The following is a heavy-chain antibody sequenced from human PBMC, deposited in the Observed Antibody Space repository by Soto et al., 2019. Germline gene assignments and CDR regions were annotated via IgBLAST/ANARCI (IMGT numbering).Heavy chain of an antibody. Sequence: QVQLVQSGAXXXXPGASVKVSCKASGYTFTSYGISWVRQAPGQGLEWMGWISAYNGNTNYAQKLQGRVTMTTDTPPRAAYMQLRSLRSDDTAVYYCARDPGIAGAGTLSPWGQGTLVTVSS. D-gene: IGHD6-19*01. CDR3: ARDPGIAGAGTLSP. CDR2: ISAYNGNT. V-gene: IGHV1-18*01. CDR1: GYTFTSYG. J-gene: IGHJ5*02.